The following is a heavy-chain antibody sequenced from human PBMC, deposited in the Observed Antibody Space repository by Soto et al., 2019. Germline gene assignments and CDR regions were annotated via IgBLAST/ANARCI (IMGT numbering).Heavy chain of an antibody. CDR1: GFNFRNYA. D-gene: IGHD6-19*01. CDR2: ISSGDAFT. J-gene: IGHJ5*02. Sequence: EVHLLESGGGLVQPGGSLRLSCAASGFNFRNYAMSCVRQAPGKGLEWVSTISSGDAFTYYADSVRGRFTISRDYSKSTLYLQMNPLRAEDTAVYYCANDRQESSFSWAQGTLVTVSS. CDR3: ANDRQESSFS. V-gene: IGHV3-23*01.